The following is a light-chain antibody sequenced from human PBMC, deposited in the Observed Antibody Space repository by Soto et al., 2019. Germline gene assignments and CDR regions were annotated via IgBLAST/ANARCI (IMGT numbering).Light chain of an antibody. CDR1: QSVSRN. CDR2: GAS. J-gene: IGKJ4*01. V-gene: IGKV3-15*01. Sequence: IVMTQSPATLCVSPGERATLSCRASQSVSRNLAWYQQKPGQAPRLLIYGASTRATGIPARFSGSGSGTEFTLTISSLQSEDFAVYYCQQYNNWPRALTFGGGTKVEIK. CDR3: QQYNNWPRALT.